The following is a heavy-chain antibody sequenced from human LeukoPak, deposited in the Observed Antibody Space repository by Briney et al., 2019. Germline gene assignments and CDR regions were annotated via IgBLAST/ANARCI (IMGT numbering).Heavy chain of an antibody. V-gene: IGHV1-24*01. CDR3: ATVAQGVVGGTGSLDY. D-gene: IGHD1-26*01. CDR2: FDPEDGET. J-gene: IGHJ4*02. Sequence: ASVKVSCKVSGYTLIELSMHWVRQAPGKGLEWMGGFDPEDGETIYAQRFQGRGTMTEDTSTDTAYMELGSLRSEDTAVYYCATVAQGVVGGTGSLDYWGQGTLVTVSS. CDR1: GYTLIELS.